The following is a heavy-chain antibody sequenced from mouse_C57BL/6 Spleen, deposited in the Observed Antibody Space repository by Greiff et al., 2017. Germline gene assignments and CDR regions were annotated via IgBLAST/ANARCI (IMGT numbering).Heavy chain of an antibody. V-gene: IGHV14-4*01. D-gene: IGHD1-1*01. Sequence: VQLQQSGAELVRPGASVKLSCTASGFNIKDDYMHWVKQRPEQGLEWIGWIDPENGDTEYASKFQGKATITADTSSNTAYLQLSSLTSVDTAVYYFTETTVVARYFDVWGTGTTVTVSS. CDR1: GFNIKDDY. J-gene: IGHJ1*03. CDR3: TETTVVARYFDV. CDR2: IDPENGDT.